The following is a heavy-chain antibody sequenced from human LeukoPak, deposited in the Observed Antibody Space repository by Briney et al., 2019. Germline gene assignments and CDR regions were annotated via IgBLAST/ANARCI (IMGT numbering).Heavy chain of an antibody. V-gene: IGHV3-23*01. CDR3: TKAGLRGDDSHAKLSDY. D-gene: IGHD2-21*01. CDR2: ISDSGYYT. Sequence: GSSLRLSCAASGFTFSSYAMSWVRQAPGKGLEWVSTISDSGYYTYYADSVKGWFTISRDNSKNTLHLQMNSLRGEDTAVYYCTKAGLRGDDSHAKLSDYWGQGTLVTVSS. CDR1: GFTFSSYA. J-gene: IGHJ4*02.